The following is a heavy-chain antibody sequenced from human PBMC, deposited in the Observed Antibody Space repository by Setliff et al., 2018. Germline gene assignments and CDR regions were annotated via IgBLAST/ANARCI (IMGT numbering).Heavy chain of an antibody. CDR2: ISAYNGNT. D-gene: IGHD2-15*01. CDR1: GYTFTSYG. J-gene: IGHJ4*02. CDR3: ARAVGYCSGGSCYKGDDY. Sequence: ASVKVSCKACGYTFTSYGISWVRQAPGQGLEWMGRISAYNGNTNYAQKLQGRVTMTTDTSTNTAYMEVRSLGSDDTAMYYCARAVGYCSGGSCYKGDDYWGQGTLVTVSS. V-gene: IGHV1-18*01.